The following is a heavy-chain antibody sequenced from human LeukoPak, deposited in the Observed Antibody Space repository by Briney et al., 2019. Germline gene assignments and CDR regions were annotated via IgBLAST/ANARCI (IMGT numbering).Heavy chain of an antibody. CDR3: AKGGGSGWWGPDY. D-gene: IGHD6-19*01. V-gene: IGHV3-30*07. Sequence: PGGSLRLSCAASGFTFSSYAMHWVRQAPGKGLEWVAVIWYDGSNKYYADSVKGRFTISRDNSKNTLYLQMNSLRAEDTAVYYCAKGGGSGWWGPDYWGQGTLVTVSS. CDR2: IWYDGSNK. CDR1: GFTFSSYA. J-gene: IGHJ4*02.